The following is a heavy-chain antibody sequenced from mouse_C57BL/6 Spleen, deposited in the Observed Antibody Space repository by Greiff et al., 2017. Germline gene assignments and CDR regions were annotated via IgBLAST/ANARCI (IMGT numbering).Heavy chain of an antibody. J-gene: IGHJ2*01. D-gene: IGHD2-14*01. Sequence: EVQLQQSGPELVKPGASVKISCKASGYSFTGYYMNWVKQSPEKSLEWIGEINPSTGGTTYNQKFKAKATLTVDKSSSTAYMQRKSLTSEDSAVYYCARSGGSTTRNYFDYWGQGTTLTVSS. V-gene: IGHV1-42*01. CDR1: GYSFTGYY. CDR2: INPSTGGT. CDR3: ARSGGSTTRNYFDY.